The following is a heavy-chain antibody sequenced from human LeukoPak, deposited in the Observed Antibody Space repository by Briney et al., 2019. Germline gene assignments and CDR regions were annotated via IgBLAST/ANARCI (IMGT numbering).Heavy chain of an antibody. CDR1: GFTFDDYA. CDR2: ISWNSGSI. V-gene: IGHV3-9*01. Sequence: GGSLRLSCAASGFTFDDYAIHWVRQAPGKGLEWVSGISWNSGSIGYADSVKGRFTISRDNAKNSLYMQMNSLRAEDTALYYCAKSVGIAVAAPGYFDYWGQGTLVTVSS. CDR3: AKSVGIAVAAPGYFDY. D-gene: IGHD6-19*01. J-gene: IGHJ4*02.